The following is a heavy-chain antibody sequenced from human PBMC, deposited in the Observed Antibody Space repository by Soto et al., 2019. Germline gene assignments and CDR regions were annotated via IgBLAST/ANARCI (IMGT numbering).Heavy chain of an antibody. CDR2: IGSSSSYT. Sequence: QVQLVESGGDLVKPGGSLRLSCAASGFPFSDYYMSWIRQAPGKGLEWVSSIGSSSSYTNYADSVKGRFTISRDNAKNSLYLQMNSRRAEATAVYYCARRRPTGYYNYWGQGPLVTVSA. D-gene: IGHD3-9*01. V-gene: IGHV3-11*05. CDR1: GFPFSDYY. J-gene: IGHJ4*02. CDR3: ARRRPTGYYNY.